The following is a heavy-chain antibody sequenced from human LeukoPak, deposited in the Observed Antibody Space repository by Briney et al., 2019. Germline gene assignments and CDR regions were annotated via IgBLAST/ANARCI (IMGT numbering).Heavy chain of an antibody. CDR2: ISSSSSYI. J-gene: IGHJ6*03. D-gene: IGHD1-26*01. V-gene: IGHV3-21*01. Sequence: SGGSLRLSCAASGFTFSSYSMNWVRQAPGKGLEWVSSISSSSSYIYYADSVKGRFTISRDNAKNSLYLQMNSLRAEDTAVYYCESAGATDYYYMDVWGKGTTVTVSS. CDR3: ESAGATDYYYMDV. CDR1: GFTFSSYS.